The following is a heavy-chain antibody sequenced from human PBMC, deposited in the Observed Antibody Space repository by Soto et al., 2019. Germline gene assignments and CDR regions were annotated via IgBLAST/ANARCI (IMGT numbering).Heavy chain of an antibody. J-gene: IGHJ4*02. CDR2: ISGSGGSP. D-gene: IGHD3-22*01. CDR3: AKDLRVTMIVVAKYYFDY. CDR1: GFTFSSYA. Sequence: GGSLRLSCAASGFTFSSYAMSWVRQAPGKGLEWVSAISGSGGSPYYADSVKGRFTISRDNSKNTLYLQMNSLRAEDTAVYYCAKDLRVTMIVVAKYYFDYWGQGTLVTVSS. V-gene: IGHV3-23*01.